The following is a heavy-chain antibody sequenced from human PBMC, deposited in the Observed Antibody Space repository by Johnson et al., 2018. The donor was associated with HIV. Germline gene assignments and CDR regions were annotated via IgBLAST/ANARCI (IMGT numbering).Heavy chain of an antibody. CDR2: IRYDGSNK. J-gene: IGHJ3*02. Sequence: QVQLVESGGGLVQPGGSLRLSCAASGFTFSNYGMHWVRQAPGTGLEWVAVIRYDGSNKYCEDSVTGRFTIAKDNSKKTLYLQMNSLIAEDTAVYYCAKDPVGATWAFDIWGQGTMVTVSS. D-gene: IGHD1-26*01. CDR1: GFTFSNYG. V-gene: IGHV3-30*02. CDR3: AKDPVGATWAFDI.